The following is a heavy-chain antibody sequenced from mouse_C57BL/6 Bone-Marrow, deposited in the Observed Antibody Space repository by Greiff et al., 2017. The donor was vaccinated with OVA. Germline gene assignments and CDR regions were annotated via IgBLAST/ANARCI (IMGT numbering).Heavy chain of an antibody. Sequence: QVQLQQPGAELVRPGSSVKLSCKASGYTFTSYWMHWVKQRPIQGLEWIGNIDPSDSETHYNQKFKDKATLTVDKSSSTAYMQLSSLTSEDSAVYYCARRGERRLRGWYYLDYWGQGTTLTVSS. J-gene: IGHJ2*01. D-gene: IGHD3-2*02. V-gene: IGHV1-52*01. CDR1: GYTFTSYW. CDR2: IDPSDSET. CDR3: ARRGERRLRGWYYLDY.